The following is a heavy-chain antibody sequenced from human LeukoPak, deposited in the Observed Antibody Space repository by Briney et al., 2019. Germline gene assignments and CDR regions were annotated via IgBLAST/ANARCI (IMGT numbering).Heavy chain of an antibody. D-gene: IGHD3-16*01. J-gene: IGHJ4*02. CDR3: ARTAYGDY. Sequence: SETLSLTCTVSGGSISSYYWSWIRQPPGKGLEWIGYIYYSGSTNYNPSLKSRVTISVDTSKNQFSLKLSSVTAADTAVYYCARTAYGDYWGQGTLVTVSS. CDR1: GGSISSYY. V-gene: IGHV4-59*01. CDR2: IYYSGST.